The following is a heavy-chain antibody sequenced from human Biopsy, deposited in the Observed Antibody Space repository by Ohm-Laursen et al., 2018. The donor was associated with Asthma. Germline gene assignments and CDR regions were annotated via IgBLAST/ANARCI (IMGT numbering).Heavy chain of an antibody. V-gene: IGHV1-69*05. D-gene: IGHD1-7*01. Sequence: SSVKVSCKTSGGMFGNYAISWVRQAPGLGLEWMGGISPIFGSSNYAQKFQGRVTMTRDTSTSTVYMELSSLRSEDTAVYYCARRGITGTTLDYWGQGTLVTVSS. CDR1: GGMFGNYA. J-gene: IGHJ4*02. CDR2: ISPIFGSS. CDR3: ARRGITGTTLDY.